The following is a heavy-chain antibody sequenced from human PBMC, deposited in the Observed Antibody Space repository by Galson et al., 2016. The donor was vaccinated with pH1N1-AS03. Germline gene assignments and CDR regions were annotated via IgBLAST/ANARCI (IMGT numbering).Heavy chain of an antibody. J-gene: IGHJ4*02. D-gene: IGHD6-13*01. CDR3: ARGNPFLGSSWYEDS. CDR1: GGSISSGGDY. V-gene: IGHV4-31*03. Sequence: TLSLTCTVSGGSISSGGDYWTWIRQHPGKGLEWIGEISHSGITDYNPSLKSRVSISVDTSKDQFSLNLSSMTAADAAVYYCARGNPFLGSSWYEDSWGQGTLVIVSS. CDR2: ISHSGIT.